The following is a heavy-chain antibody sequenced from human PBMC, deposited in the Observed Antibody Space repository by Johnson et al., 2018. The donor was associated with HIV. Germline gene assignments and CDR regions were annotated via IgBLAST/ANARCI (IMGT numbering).Heavy chain of an antibody. Sequence: QVQLVEPGGGVVQPGRSLRFSCAASGSTFSSYGMHWVRQAPGKGLEWVAVISYDGSNKYYADSVKGRFTISRDNSKNTLYLQMNSLRAEDTAVYYCAKVAQGVNDAFDIWGQGTMVTVSS. CDR3: AKVAQGVNDAFDI. V-gene: IGHV3-30*18. CDR1: GSTFSSYG. D-gene: IGHD3-10*01. CDR2: ISYDGSNK. J-gene: IGHJ3*02.